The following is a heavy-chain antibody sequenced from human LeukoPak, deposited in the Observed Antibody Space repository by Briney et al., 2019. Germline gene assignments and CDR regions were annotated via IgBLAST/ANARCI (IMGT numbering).Heavy chain of an antibody. Sequence: PGGSLRLSCVASRFSISNYWMNWVRQAPGKGLEWVANIKQDGSEKYYVDSVKGRFTISRDNAKNSVYLQMNSLRAEDTAVYYCARGFDGANVFDLWGQGTLVTVSS. CDR3: ARGFDGANVFDL. V-gene: IGHV3-7*01. J-gene: IGHJ3*01. CDR2: IKQDGSEK. CDR1: RFSISNYW.